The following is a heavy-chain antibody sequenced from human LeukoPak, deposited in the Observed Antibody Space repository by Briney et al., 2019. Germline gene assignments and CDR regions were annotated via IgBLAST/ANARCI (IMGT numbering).Heavy chain of an antibody. V-gene: IGHV3-30*18. D-gene: IGHD6-19*01. CDR3: AKDSEYGGGWNSFV. J-gene: IGHJ4*02. Sequence: PGRSLRLSCAASGFTFSSYGMHWVRQAPGKGLEWVALISYDGSDKYYADSVKGRFTISRDNPKNTLYVQMNSLRAEDTAVYYCAKDSEYGGGWNSFVWGQGTLVTVSS. CDR1: GFTFSSYG. CDR2: ISYDGSDK.